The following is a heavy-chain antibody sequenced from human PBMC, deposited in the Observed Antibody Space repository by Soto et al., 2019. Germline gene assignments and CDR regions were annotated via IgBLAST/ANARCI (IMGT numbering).Heavy chain of an antibody. V-gene: IGHV4-39*07. D-gene: IGHD3-3*01. J-gene: IGHJ5*02. CDR3: ARGLSGVLLT. Sequence: SETLSLTCTVSGGSISSSSYYWGWIRQPPGKGLEWIGSIYYSGSTYYNPSLKSRVTISVDTSKNQFSLQLNSVTPEDTAVYYCARGLSGVLLTWGQGTLVTVSS. CDR2: IYYSGST. CDR1: GGSISSSSYY.